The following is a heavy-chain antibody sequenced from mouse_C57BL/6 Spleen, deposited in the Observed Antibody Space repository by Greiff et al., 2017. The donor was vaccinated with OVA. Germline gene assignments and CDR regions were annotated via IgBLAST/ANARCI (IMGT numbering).Heavy chain of an antibody. D-gene: IGHD2-4*01. J-gene: IGHJ3*01. Sequence: EVQLQQSGPELVKPGASVKISCKASGYTFTDYYMNWVKQSHGKSLEWIGDINPNNGGTSYNQKFKGKATLTVDKSSSTAYMERRSLTSEDYAVYYCARQGDDYDRAWFAYWGQGTLVTVSA. CDR1: GYTFTDYY. V-gene: IGHV1-26*01. CDR2: INPNNGGT. CDR3: ARQGDDYDRAWFAY.